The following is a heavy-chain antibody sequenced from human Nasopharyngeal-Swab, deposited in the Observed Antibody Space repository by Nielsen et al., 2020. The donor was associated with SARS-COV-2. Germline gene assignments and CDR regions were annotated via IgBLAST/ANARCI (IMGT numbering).Heavy chain of an antibody. V-gene: IGHV3-33*01. CDR1: GFTFSSYS. D-gene: IGHD3-22*01. Sequence: GESLKISCAASGFTFSSYSMHWVRQAPGKGLEWVAVIWYDGSNKYYADSVKGRFTISRDNSKNTLYLQMNSLRAEDTAVYYCARVSDYYDSSGYYFDYWGQGTLVTVSS. CDR3: ARVSDYYDSSGYYFDY. CDR2: IWYDGSNK. J-gene: IGHJ4*02.